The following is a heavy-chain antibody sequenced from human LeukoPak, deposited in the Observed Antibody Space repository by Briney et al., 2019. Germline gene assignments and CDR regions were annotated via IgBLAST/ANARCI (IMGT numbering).Heavy chain of an antibody. V-gene: IGHV1-18*01. CDR3: ARVGSGYDLAVGDYYYYYMDV. Sequence: VASVKVSCKASGYTFTSYGISWVRQAPGQGLEWMGWISAYNGNTNYAQKLQGRVTMTTDTSTSTAYMELRSLRSDDTAVYYCARVGSGYDLAVGDYYYYYMDVWGKGTTVTVSS. CDR2: ISAYNGNT. D-gene: IGHD5-12*01. CDR1: GYTFTSYG. J-gene: IGHJ6*03.